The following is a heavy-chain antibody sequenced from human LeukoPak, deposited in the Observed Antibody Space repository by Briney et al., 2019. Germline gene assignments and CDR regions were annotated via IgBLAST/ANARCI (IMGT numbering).Heavy chain of an antibody. J-gene: IGHJ4*02. V-gene: IGHV3-23*01. Sequence: GGSLRLSCAASGSTFSSYAMSWVRQAPGKGLEWVSAISGSGGSTYYADSVKGRFTISRDNSKNTLYLQMNSLRAEDTAVYYCAKRYCSSTSCYAVDYWGQGTLVTVSS. CDR1: GSTFSSYA. CDR3: AKRYCSSTSCYAVDY. CDR2: ISGSGGST. D-gene: IGHD2-2*01.